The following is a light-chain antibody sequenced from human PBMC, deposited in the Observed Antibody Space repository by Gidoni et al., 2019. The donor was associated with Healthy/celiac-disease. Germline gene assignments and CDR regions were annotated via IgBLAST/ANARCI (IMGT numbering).Light chain of an antibody. J-gene: IGKJ2*01. Sequence: EIVFTQSPATLSLSPGERATLSCRASQSVSSYLAWYQQKPGQAPRLLIYDGSNRATGIPAKVSGSGSGTDFTHTISSLEPEDFAVYYWQQGSNWPPLDTFGQGNKLEIK. CDR3: QQGSNWPPLDT. V-gene: IGKV3-11*01. CDR2: DGS. CDR1: QSVSSY.